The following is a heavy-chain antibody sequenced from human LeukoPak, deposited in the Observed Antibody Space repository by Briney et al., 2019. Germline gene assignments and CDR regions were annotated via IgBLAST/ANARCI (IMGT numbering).Heavy chain of an antibody. D-gene: IGHD5-24*01. V-gene: IGHV3-74*01. CDR1: GFTFSDYY. CDR2: TNSDGSST. Sequence: GGSLRLSCAAPGFTFSDYYMSWIRQAPGKGLVWVSSTNSDGSSTGYTGSVKGRFTVSRDNAKNTLYLQMNSLRAEDTAVYYCARARWYSSDYWGQGTLVTVSS. CDR3: ARARWYSSDY. J-gene: IGHJ4*02.